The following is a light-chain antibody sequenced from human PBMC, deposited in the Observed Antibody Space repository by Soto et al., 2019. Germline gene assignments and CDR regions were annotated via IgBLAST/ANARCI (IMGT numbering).Light chain of an antibody. CDR3: SSYAASNIHYV. V-gene: IGLV2-8*01. CDR1: SSDVGGYNY. CDR2: EVS. J-gene: IGLJ1*01. Sequence: QSALTQPPSASGSPGQSVTISCTGTSSDVGGYNYVSWYQQHPGKAPKLMIYEVSKRPSGVPDRFSGSKSGNTASLTVSGLQADDEADYYCSSYAASNIHYVFGTGTKVTVL.